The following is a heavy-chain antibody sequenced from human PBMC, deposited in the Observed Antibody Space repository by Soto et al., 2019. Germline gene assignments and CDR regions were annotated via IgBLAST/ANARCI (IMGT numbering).Heavy chain of an antibody. D-gene: IGHD6-19*01. CDR3: AAQQWLVRRPFLY. CDR1: GYTFTSYA. J-gene: IGHJ4*02. V-gene: IGHV1-3*01. Sequence: ASVKVSCKASGYTFTSYAMHWVRQAPGQRLEWMGWINAGNGNTKYSQKFQGRVTITRDTSASTAYMELSSLRSEDTAVYYCAAQQWLVRRPFLYWGQGTLVTVSS. CDR2: INAGNGNT.